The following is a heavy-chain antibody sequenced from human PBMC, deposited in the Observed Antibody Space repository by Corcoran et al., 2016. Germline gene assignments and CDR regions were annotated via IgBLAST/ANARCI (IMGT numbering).Heavy chain of an antibody. CDR3: ARDRADIATGGGPVGD. CDR1: GYTFTYYA. D-gene: IGHD3-9*01. Sequence: QVQLVQSATEVKKPGASVKVSCKASGYTFTYYAMHWVRQAPGQSLEWMGWLNTANGDTKYSQKFQDRLTITRDTSASTTYMDLSSLRSDDTAIYYCARDRADIATGGGPVGDWGQGTLVTISS. J-gene: IGHJ4*02. CDR2: LNTANGDT. V-gene: IGHV1-3*04.